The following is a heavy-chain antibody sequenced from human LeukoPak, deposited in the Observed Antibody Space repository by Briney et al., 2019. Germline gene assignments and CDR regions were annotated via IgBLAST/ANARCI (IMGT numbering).Heavy chain of an antibody. V-gene: IGHV3-30-3*01. Sequence: GGSLRLSCAASGFTFSSYAMHWVRQAPGKGLEWVAVISYDGSNKYYADSVKGRFTISRDNSKNTLYLQMNSLRAEDTAVYYCAREAYLRRFDYWGQGTLVTVSS. CDR2: ISYDGSNK. J-gene: IGHJ4*02. D-gene: IGHD3-16*01. CDR1: GFTFSSYA. CDR3: AREAYLRRFDY.